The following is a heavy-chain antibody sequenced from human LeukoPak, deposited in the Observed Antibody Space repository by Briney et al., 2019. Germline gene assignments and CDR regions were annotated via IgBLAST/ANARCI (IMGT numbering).Heavy chain of an antibody. V-gene: IGHV1-18*01. CDR2: TSGDNVNT. D-gene: IGHD6-6*01. CDR3: VRDWEWKAARNLFDP. Sequence: ASVKVSCKASGYSFINYGISWVRQARGQGLEWMGWTSGDNVNTYYAQKFLGRVIMTTETSTTTAYMELRSLRPDDTAVYYCVRDWEWKAARNLFDPWGQETRVTVSS. CDR1: GYSFINYG. J-gene: IGHJ5*02.